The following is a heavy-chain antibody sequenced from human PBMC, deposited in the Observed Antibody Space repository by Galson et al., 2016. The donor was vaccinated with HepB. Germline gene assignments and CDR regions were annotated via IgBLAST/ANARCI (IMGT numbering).Heavy chain of an antibody. CDR3: ASGYCSSSSCFRAVRINY. D-gene: IGHD2-2*03. CDR1: GGTFSSYT. Sequence: SVKVSCKASGGTFSSYTISWVRQAPGQGLEWMGGIIPIFGAGNYAQKFQGRVTITADKSTNTAYMEMSSLRSEDKAVYYCASGYCSSSSCFRAVRINYWGQGTLVTVSP. J-gene: IGHJ4*02. CDR2: IIPIFGAG. V-gene: IGHV1-69*06.